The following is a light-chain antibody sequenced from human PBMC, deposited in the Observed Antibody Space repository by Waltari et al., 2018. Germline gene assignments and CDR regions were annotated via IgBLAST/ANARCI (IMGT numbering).Light chain of an antibody. J-gene: IGKJ5*01. CDR2: GVS. CDR1: QAPTTY. V-gene: IGKV1-9*01. CDR3: QQLNTYPPT. Sequence: DIQLTQSPSFLSASVGDRVTITCRASQAPTTYLAWYQQKPGKAPKLLIYGVSTLQSGVPSRFSGSGSGADFTLTINSLQPEDFAIYYCQQLNTYPPTFGQGTRLEIK.